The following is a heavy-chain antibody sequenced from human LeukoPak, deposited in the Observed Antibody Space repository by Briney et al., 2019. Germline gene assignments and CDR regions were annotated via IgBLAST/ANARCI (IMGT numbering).Heavy chain of an antibody. CDR1: GFTFSSYS. CDR3: AKGSYYDSSGSPFQH. CDR2: IWYDGSNK. Sequence: GGSLRLSCAASGFTFSSYSMNWVRQAPGKGLEWVAVIWYDGSNKYYADSVKGRFTISRDNSKNTLYLQMNSLRAEDTAVYYCAKGSYYDSSGSPFQHWGQGTLVTVSS. D-gene: IGHD3-22*01. V-gene: IGHV3-33*06. J-gene: IGHJ1*01.